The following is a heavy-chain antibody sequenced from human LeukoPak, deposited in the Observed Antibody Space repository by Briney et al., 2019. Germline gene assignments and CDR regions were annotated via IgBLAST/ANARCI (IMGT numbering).Heavy chain of an antibody. D-gene: IGHD2-15*01. CDR1: GFTFSSYA. CDR2: ISGSGGST. V-gene: IGHV3-23*01. Sequence: PGGSLRLSCAASGFTFSSYAMSWVRQAPGKGLEWVSAISGSGGSTYYADSVKGRFTIPRDNSKNTLYLQMNSLRAEDTAVYYCASKRYCSGGSCYDYYYGMDVWGQGTTVTVSS. J-gene: IGHJ6*02. CDR3: ASKRYCSGGSCYDYYYGMDV.